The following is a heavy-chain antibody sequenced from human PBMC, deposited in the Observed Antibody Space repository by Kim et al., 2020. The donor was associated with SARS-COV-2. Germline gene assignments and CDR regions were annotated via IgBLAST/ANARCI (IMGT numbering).Heavy chain of an antibody. CDR1: GGSISSGGYF. Sequence: SETLSRTCTVPGGSISSGGYFWSWIRQHPGKGLEWIGYIYYSGSTYYNPSLKSRVTIPVDTSNNQFSLRLSSVTTADTAVYYCARDGRAATRAFDIWGQGTMVTVSS. CDR2: IYYSGST. J-gene: IGHJ3*02. V-gene: IGHV4-31*03. D-gene: IGHD6-13*01. CDR3: ARDGRAATRAFDI.